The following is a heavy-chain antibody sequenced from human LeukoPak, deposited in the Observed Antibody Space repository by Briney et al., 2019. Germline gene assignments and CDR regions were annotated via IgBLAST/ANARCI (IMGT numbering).Heavy chain of an antibody. D-gene: IGHD3-16*02. CDR2: INPSGGST. V-gene: IGHV1-46*01. Sequence: ASVKVSCTAPGYTFTCYYMHWVRQAPGQGLEWMGIINPSGGSTSYAQKFQGRVTMTRDTSTSTVYMELSSLRSEDTAVYYCARDQFQGLSVAFEFDYWGQGTLVTVSS. CDR3: ARDQFQGLSVAFEFDY. J-gene: IGHJ4*02. CDR1: GYTFTCYY.